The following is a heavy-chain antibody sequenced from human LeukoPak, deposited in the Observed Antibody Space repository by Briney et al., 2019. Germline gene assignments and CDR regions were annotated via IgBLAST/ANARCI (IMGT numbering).Heavy chain of an antibody. V-gene: IGHV3-21*01. J-gene: IGHJ4*02. D-gene: IGHD6-6*01. CDR1: GFTLSSYS. Sequence: GGSLRLSCAASGFTLSSYSMNWVRQAPGKGLEWVSSISISSSYIYYADSVKGRFTISRDNAKNSLYLQMNSLRAEDTAVYYCARGDLYSSSPVNDYWGQGTLVTVSS. CDR2: ISISSSYI. CDR3: ARGDLYSSSPVNDY.